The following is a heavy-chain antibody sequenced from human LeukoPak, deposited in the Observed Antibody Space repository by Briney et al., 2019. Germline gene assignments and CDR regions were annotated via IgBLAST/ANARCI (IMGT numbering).Heavy chain of an antibody. Sequence: PSETLSLTCVVSGYSISNGYWAWIRQPPGKGLEWIASIYHTGTTYSNPSLQSRVSLSVDTSKSQFSLNLSAVTAADTAVYYCARDPATTFNWFDPWGRGTLVIVSS. D-gene: IGHD1-1*01. CDR3: ARDPATTFNWFDP. CDR1: GYSISNGY. CDR2: IYHTGTT. V-gene: IGHV4-38-2*02. J-gene: IGHJ5*02.